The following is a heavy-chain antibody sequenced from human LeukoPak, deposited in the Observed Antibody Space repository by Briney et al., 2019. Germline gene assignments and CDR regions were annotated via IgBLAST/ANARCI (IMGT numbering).Heavy chain of an antibody. CDR2: IYPGDSDI. V-gene: IGHV5-51*01. CDR3: GTHVGDSGNHGSVVATYY. CDR1: GYCFSDYW. D-gene: IGHD1-26*01. J-gene: IGHJ4*02. Sequence: GESLKISCKGSGYCFSDYWIGWVRQMPGKGLEWMGIIYPGDSDIRYSPSFQGQVTISADKSISIAYLQWSSLKASDTAMYYCGTHVGDSGNHGSVVATYYWGQGTLVTVSS.